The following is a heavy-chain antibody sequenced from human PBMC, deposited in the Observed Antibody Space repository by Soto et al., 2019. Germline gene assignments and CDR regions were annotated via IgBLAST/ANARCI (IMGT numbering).Heavy chain of an antibody. CDR3: ATIIIPAATNFY. CDR1: GITFTAYA. V-gene: IGHV3-23*01. J-gene: IGHJ4*02. Sequence: EVQLLESGGGLVQPGGSLRLSCAASGITFTAYAMSWVRQAPGKGLEWVSSSSGSGGSTYYADSVKGRLTISRDNSKNTLYLQMNGLRAEDTAVYYCATIIIPAATNFYWGEGTLVTVSS. D-gene: IGHD2-2*01. CDR2: SSGSGGST.